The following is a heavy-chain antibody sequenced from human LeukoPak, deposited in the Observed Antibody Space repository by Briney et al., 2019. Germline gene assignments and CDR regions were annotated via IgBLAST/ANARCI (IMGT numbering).Heavy chain of an antibody. CDR2: ISGSGGRT. CDR1: GFTFSTYA. Sequence: GGSLRLSCAASGFTFSTYAMSWVRQAPGKGQEWVSAISGSGGRTYYADSVKGRFTISRDNSKNTLYLQMNSLRAEDTAVYYCAKEKESSGYCDYWGQGTLVTVSS. D-gene: IGHD3-10*01. J-gene: IGHJ4*02. V-gene: IGHV3-23*01. CDR3: AKEKESSGYCDY.